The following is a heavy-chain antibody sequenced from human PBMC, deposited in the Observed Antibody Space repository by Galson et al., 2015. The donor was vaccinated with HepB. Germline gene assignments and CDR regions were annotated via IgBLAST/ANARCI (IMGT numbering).Heavy chain of an antibody. CDR3: ARDPISVAGTRYFDS. J-gene: IGHJ4*02. CDR1: GFTFSSYA. V-gene: IGHV3-30-3*01. Sequence: SLRLSCAASGFTFSSYAMHWVRQAPGKGLEWVAVISYDGTIKYYPDSVKGRFTISRDNSKSTLYLQMNSLRAEDTAVYYCARDPISVAGTRYFDSWGQGTLVTVSS. D-gene: IGHD6-19*01. CDR2: ISYDGTIK.